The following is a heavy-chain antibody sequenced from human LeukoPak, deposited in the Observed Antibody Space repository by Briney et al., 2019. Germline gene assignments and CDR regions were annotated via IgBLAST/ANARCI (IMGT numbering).Heavy chain of an antibody. CDR1: GFTFSSCA. D-gene: IGHD2-21*01. CDR2: ISSSSSYI. Sequence: PGGSLRLSCAASGFTFSSCAMSWVRQTPGKGLEWVSSISSSSSYIYYADSVKGRFTISRDNAKNSLYLQMNSLRAEDTAVYYCARDDSVGVFDYWGQGTLVTVSS. CDR3: ARDDSVGVFDY. V-gene: IGHV3-21*01. J-gene: IGHJ4*02.